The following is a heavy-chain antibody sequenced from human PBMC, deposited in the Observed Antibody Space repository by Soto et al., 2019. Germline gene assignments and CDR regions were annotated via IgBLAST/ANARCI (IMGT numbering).Heavy chain of an antibody. V-gene: IGHV3-23*01. CDR1: GFTFSSYA. Sequence: SLRLSCAASGFTFSSYAMSWVRQAPGKGLEWVSTISGSAGSTYYADSVKGRFTISRDNSRNTLYLQMDSLTAEDTAVYYCARDPRGWFGYDNWGQGTLVTVSS. CDR3: ARDPRGWFGYDN. J-gene: IGHJ4*02. CDR2: ISGSAGST. D-gene: IGHD6-19*01.